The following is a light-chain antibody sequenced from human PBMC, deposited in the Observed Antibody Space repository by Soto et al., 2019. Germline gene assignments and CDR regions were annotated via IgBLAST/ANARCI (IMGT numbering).Light chain of an antibody. CDR3: LLSYNGPYV. CDR2: DKT. J-gene: IGLJ1*01. V-gene: IGLV7-46*01. Sequence: HAVVTQEPSLTVSPGGTVTLTCGSSTGAVTNGHYPYWFQQKPGQAPRTLIYDKTNRHSWTPARFSGSLLGGKAALTLSGAQPEDEAEYYCLLSYNGPYVFGTGTKVTV. CDR1: TGAVTNGHY.